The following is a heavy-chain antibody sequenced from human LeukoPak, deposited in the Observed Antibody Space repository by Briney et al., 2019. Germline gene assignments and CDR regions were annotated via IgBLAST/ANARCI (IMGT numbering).Heavy chain of an antibody. J-gene: IGHJ6*02. CDR2: ISGSGGST. Sequence: GGSLRLSCAASGFTFSSYAMSWVRQAPGKGLEWVSAISGSGGSTYYADSVKGRFTISRDNSKNTLYLQMNSLRAADTAVYYCAKTQRGATLYYYYGMDVWGQGTTVTVSS. CDR3: AKTQRGATLYYYYGMDV. CDR1: GFTFSSYA. V-gene: IGHV3-23*01. D-gene: IGHD1-26*01.